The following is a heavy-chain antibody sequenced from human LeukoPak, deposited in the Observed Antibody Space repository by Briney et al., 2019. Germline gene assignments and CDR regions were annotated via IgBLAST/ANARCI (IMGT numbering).Heavy chain of an antibody. CDR2: IGGSGGST. CDR3: AKDGWGVRGVINY. D-gene: IGHD3-10*01. J-gene: IGHJ4*02. Sequence: GGSLRLSCAASGFTFSSYAMSWVRQAPGKGLEWVSAIGGSGGSTYYADSVKGRFTISRDNSKNTLYLQMNSLRAEDTAVYYCAKDGWGVRGVINYWGQGTLVTVSS. V-gene: IGHV3-23*01. CDR1: GFTFSSYA.